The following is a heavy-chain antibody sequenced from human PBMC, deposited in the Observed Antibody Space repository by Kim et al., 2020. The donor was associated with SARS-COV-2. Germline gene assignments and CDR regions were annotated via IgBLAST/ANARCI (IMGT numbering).Heavy chain of an antibody. CDR1: GFTFSSYS. CDR3: ARAASVAGMRWGFDY. D-gene: IGHD6-19*01. Sequence: GGSLRLSCAASGFTFSSYSMNWVRQAPGKGLEWVSSISSSSSYIYYADSVKGRFTISRDNAKNSLYLQMNSLRAEDTAVYYCARAASVAGMRWGFDYWGQGTLVTVSS. V-gene: IGHV3-21*01. J-gene: IGHJ4*02. CDR2: ISSSSSYI.